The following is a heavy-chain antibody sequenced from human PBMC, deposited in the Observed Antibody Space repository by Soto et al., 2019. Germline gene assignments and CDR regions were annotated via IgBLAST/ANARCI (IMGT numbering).Heavy chain of an antibody. V-gene: IGHV3-72*01. D-gene: IGHD5-12*01. CDR3: ARGGYEYRY. CDR1: GFTLSDHY. CDR2: TKNKGNSYTT. Sequence: EVQVVESGGGLVQPGGSLRLSCAASGFTLSDHYMDWVRQAPGKGLEWVGRTKNKGNSYTTEYAASVKGRLTISRDDSKNSVYLHMNSLKSEDTAVYYCARGGYEYRYWGQGTLFTVSS. J-gene: IGHJ4*02.